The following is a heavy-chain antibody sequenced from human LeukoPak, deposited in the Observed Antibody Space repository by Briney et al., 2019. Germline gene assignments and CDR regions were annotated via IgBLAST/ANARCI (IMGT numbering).Heavy chain of an antibody. J-gene: IGHJ4*02. CDR2: INPNSGGS. CDR1: GYTFTGYY. D-gene: IGHD2-15*01. V-gene: IGHV1-2*02. Sequence: ASVKVSCKASGYTFTGYYMHWVRQAPGQGLEWMGWINPNSGGSKYAQKLQGRVTMTTDTSTSTAYMELRSLRSDDTAVYYCAREHCSGGSCYFYYFDYWGQGTLVTVSS. CDR3: AREHCSGGSCYFYYFDY.